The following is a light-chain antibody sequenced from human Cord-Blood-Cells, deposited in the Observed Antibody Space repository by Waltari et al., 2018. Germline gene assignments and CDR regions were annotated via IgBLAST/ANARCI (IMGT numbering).Light chain of an antibody. J-gene: IGKJ1*01. V-gene: IGKV1-39*01. Sequence: DIQMTQSPSSLSASVGDRVTITCRASQSISSYLNWYQQKPGKAAKLLIYAASSLQSGVPSRFSGSGSGTDFTLTTSSLQPEDFATYYCQQSYSTPLWTFGQGTKVEIK. CDR3: QQSYSTPLWT. CDR2: AAS. CDR1: QSISSY.